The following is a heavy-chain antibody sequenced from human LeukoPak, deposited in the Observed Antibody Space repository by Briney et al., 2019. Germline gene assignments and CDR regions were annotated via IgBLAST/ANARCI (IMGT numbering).Heavy chain of an antibody. CDR2: INRDESSS. J-gene: IGHJ4*02. Sequence: GGSLRLSCAAPGFTFSSYWMHWVRPVPGKGLVWVSRINRDESSSTYADSVKGRFTISRDNAKNTLYLQMNSLSAEDTAVYYCASASRSGYDDHWGQGTLVTVST. D-gene: IGHD3-3*01. CDR3: ASASRSGYDDH. CDR1: GFTFSSYW. V-gene: IGHV3-74*01.